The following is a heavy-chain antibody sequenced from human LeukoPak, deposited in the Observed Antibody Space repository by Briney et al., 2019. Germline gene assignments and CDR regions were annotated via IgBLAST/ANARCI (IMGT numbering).Heavy chain of an antibody. V-gene: IGHV4-30-2*01. CDR2: IYHSGST. J-gene: IGHJ4*02. D-gene: IGHD6-6*01. CDR3: ARVAYSSSSGKFYYFDF. CDR1: GGSISSGGYY. Sequence: SQTLSLTCTVSGGSISSGGYYWSWIRQPPGKGLEWIGYIYHSGSTYYNPSLKSRVTISVDTSKNQFSLKLSSVTAADTAVYYCARVAYSSSSGKFYYFDFWGQGTLVTVSS.